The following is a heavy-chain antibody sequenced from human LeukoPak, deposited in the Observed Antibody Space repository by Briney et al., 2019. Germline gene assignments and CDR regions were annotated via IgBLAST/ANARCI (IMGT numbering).Heavy chain of an antibody. CDR3: ARDRNGGVVVPAANWFAR. V-gene: IGHV1-2*02. CDR1: GYTFTCYY. J-gene: IGHJ5*02. D-gene: IGHD2-2*01. Sequence: ASVNVSCKAAGYTFTCYYMHWVRQAPGQGMGWMGWSNPNSGGTNYPQKFQGRVTMTRHPSISTPYMELRRLRSDDTAVYYCARDRNGGVVVPAANWFARWGQGTLVTVSS. CDR2: SNPNSGGT.